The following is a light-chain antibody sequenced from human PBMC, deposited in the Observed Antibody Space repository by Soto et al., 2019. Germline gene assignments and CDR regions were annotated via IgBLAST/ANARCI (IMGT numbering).Light chain of an antibody. J-gene: IGLJ3*02. Sequence: QAVVTQSPSASASLRASVKLTCTLSSGHSSYAIAWHQQQPEKGPRYLMKVDSDGSHVKGDGIPDRFSGSSSGAERYLTISSLQSEDEADYYCQTWGTGTWVFGGGTKLTVL. CDR1: SGHSSYA. CDR3: QTWGTGTWV. V-gene: IGLV4-69*01. CDR2: VDSDGSH.